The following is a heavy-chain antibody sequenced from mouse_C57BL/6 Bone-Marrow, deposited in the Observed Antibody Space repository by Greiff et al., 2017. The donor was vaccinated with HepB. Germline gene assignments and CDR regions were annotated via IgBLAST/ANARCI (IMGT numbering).Heavy chain of an antibody. CDR1: GYAFSSSW. Sequence: VKLMESGPELVKPGASVKISCKASGYAFSSSWMNWVKQRPGKGLEWIGRIYPGDGDTNYNGKFKGKATLTADKSSSTAYMQLSSLTSEDSAVYFCAGLRRVAYWGQGTLVTVSA. CDR2: IYPGDGDT. V-gene: IGHV1-82*01. CDR3: AGLRRVAY. D-gene: IGHD2-4*01. J-gene: IGHJ3*01.